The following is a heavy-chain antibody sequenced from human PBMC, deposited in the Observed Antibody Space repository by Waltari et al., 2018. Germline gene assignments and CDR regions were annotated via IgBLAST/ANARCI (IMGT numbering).Heavy chain of an antibody. D-gene: IGHD2-21*02. V-gene: IGHV3-48*04. Sequence: EVQLVESGGGLVQPGGSLRLSCAGSGFTFRTYSMNWVRQAPGKGLEWVSYISSSSSTIYYADSVKGRFTFSRDNAKNSLYLQMNSLRAEDTAVYYCARDNDYYFDYWGQGTLVTVSS. CDR2: ISSSSSTI. CDR1: GFTFRTYS. CDR3: ARDNDYYFDY. J-gene: IGHJ4*02.